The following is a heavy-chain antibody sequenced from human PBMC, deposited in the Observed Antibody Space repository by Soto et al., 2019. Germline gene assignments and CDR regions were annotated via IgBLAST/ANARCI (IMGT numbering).Heavy chain of an antibody. Sequence: GGSLRLSCAASGFTFSSYAMSWFRQAPGKGLEWVSAISGSGGSTYYADSVKGRITISRDNSKNTLYLQMNSLRAEDTAVYYCAKDQAVGATADAFDIWGQGTMVTVSS. CDR2: ISGSGGST. CDR3: AKDQAVGATADAFDI. CDR1: GFTFSSYA. V-gene: IGHV3-23*01. D-gene: IGHD1-26*01. J-gene: IGHJ3*02.